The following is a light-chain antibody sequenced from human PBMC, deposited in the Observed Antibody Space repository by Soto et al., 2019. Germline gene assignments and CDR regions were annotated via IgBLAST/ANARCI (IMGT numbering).Light chain of an antibody. Sequence: DIQMTQSPSTLSASVGDRVTIACRASQTINDWLAWYQQKPGKAPNLLIYRASNLQSGVPSRFSGSGSGTEFTLTISGLQPDDFATYYCQQYNSYSYTFGQGTKLEIK. V-gene: IGKV1-5*03. CDR1: QTINDW. CDR2: RAS. J-gene: IGKJ2*01. CDR3: QQYNSYSYT.